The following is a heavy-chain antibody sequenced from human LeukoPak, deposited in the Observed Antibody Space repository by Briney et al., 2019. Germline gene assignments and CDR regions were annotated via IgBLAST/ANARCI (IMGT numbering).Heavy chain of an antibody. CDR2: ISSSSSTI. J-gene: IGHJ4*02. CDR3: AREEYQLLYGFDY. V-gene: IGHV3-48*01. CDR1: GSTFSSYS. D-gene: IGHD2-2*02. Sequence: PGGSLRLSCAASGSTFSSYSMNWVRQAPGKGLEWVSYISSSSSTIYYADSVKGRFTISRNNVKNSLYLQMNSLRAEDTAVYYCAREEYQLLYGFDYWGQGTLVTVSS.